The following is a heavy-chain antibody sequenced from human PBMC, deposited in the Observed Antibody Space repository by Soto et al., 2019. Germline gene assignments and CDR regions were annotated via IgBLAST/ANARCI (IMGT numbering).Heavy chain of an antibody. CDR1: GFTFSSYG. CDR2: IWYDGSNK. V-gene: IGHV3-33*01. J-gene: IGHJ6*02. Sequence: QVQLVESGGGVVQPGRSLRLSCAASGFTFSSYGMHWVRQAPGKGLEWVAVIWYDGSNKYYADSVKGRFTISRDNSKNTLYLQMNSLRAEDTAVYYCARVLLWFGELFGVQYGMDVWGQGTTVTVSS. D-gene: IGHD3-10*01. CDR3: ARVLLWFGELFGVQYGMDV.